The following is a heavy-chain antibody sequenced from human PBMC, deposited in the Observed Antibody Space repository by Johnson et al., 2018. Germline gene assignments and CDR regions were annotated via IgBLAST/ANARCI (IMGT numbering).Heavy chain of an antibody. D-gene: IGHD3-10*01. CDR2: ISWNSGSI. V-gene: IGHV3-21*01. Sequence: VHLVQSGGGLVKPGGSLRLSYAASGLTFSSFSMNWVRQAPGKGLEWVSGISWNSGSIGYADSVKGRFTISRDNAKNSLYLQMNSLRAEDTAVYYCARELHQMTFGEGAFDIWGQGTMVTVSS. J-gene: IGHJ3*02. CDR1: GLTFSSFS. CDR3: ARELHQMTFGEGAFDI.